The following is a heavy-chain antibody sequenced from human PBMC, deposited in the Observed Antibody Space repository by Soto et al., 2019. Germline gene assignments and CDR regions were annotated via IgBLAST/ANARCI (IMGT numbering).Heavy chain of an antibody. J-gene: IGHJ4*02. Sequence: SETLSLTCTVSGGSISSSSYYWGWIRQPPGKGLEWIGSIYYSGSTYYNPSLKSRVTISVDTSKNQFSLKLSSVTAADTAVYYCARPAKFGVDTTVSPLDWGQGTLVTVSS. V-gene: IGHV4-39*01. CDR2: IYYSGST. CDR1: GGSISSSSYY. D-gene: IGHD3-3*01. CDR3: ARPAKFGVDTTVSPLD.